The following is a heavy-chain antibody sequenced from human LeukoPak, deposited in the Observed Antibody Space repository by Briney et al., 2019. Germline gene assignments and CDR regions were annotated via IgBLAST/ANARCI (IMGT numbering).Heavy chain of an antibody. CDR1: GGSISSSSYY. CDR3: VKVGPAAMDYFDY. V-gene: IGHV4-39*01. Sequence: SETLSLTCTVSGGSISSSSYYWGWIRQPPGKGLEWIGSIYYSGSTYYNPSLKSRVTISVDTSKNQFSLKLSSVTAADTAVYYCVKVGPAAMDYFDYWGQGTLVTVSS. CDR2: IYYSGST. D-gene: IGHD2-2*01. J-gene: IGHJ4*02.